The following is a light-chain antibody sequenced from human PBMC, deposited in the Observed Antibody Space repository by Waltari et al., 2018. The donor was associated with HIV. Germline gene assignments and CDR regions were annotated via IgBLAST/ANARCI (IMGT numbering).Light chain of an antibody. CDR3: CSCPRSGIRYV. J-gene: IGLJ1*01. CDR2: EVT. V-gene: IGLV2-23*02. Sequence: QSALTQPASVSGSPGQSITISCTGTSSNVGSDDLVSWYQQHPGEAPKLTIYEVTKRPSGVSNRFPGSKSGNTASLTISGLQAEDEADYYCCSCPRSGIRYVFGTGTKVTVL. CDR1: SSNVGSDDL.